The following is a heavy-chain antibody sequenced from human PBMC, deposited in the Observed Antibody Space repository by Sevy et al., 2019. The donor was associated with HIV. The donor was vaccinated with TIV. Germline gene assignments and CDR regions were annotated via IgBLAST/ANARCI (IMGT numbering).Heavy chain of an antibody. D-gene: IGHD3-10*01. CDR2: VSSDGSHK. CDR3: ARGSGWRQHYYFDY. V-gene: IGHV3-30-3*01. Sequence: GGSLRLSCAASGFSFSNYVMSWVRQAPGKGLERVALVSSDGSHKHYADSVKGRFTISRDNSKNTLYLQMNSLRNEDTAVYYCARGSGWRQHYYFDYWGQGSRVTVSS. J-gene: IGHJ4*02. CDR1: GFSFSNYV.